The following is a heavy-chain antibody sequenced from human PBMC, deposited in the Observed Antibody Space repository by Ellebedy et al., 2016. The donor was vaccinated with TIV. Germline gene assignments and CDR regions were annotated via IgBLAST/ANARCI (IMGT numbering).Heavy chain of an antibody. V-gene: IGHV4-34*01. CDR1: GGSFSGYY. Sequence: SETLSLTCAVYGGSFSGYYWSWIRQPPGKGLEWIGEINQSGRTNYNPSLDKGGVTISVDTSKNQFSLSLSSVTAADTAVYYCAEGRSGWYYFDYWGQGTPVTVSS. CDR2: INQSGRT. J-gene: IGHJ4*02. D-gene: IGHD6-19*01. CDR3: AEGRSGWYYFDY.